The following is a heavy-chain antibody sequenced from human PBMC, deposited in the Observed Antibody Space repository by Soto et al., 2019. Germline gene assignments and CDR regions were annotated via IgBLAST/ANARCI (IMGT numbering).Heavy chain of an antibody. V-gene: IGHV1-18*04. CDR3: ARDRDYYYDNSDKYRYHYAMDV. CDR2: ISAYSDRT. CDR1: GYTFTNYA. J-gene: IGHJ6*02. D-gene: IGHD3-22*01. Sequence: QVQLVQSGTEVKKPGASVKVSCKASGYTFTNYAISWVRQAPGQGLEWMGWISAYSDRTNYAQNLQARVTMTTDTATSTSDMEVRSVGSDVTVVYYCARDRDYYYDNSDKYRYHYAMDVWGQGTTVTISS.